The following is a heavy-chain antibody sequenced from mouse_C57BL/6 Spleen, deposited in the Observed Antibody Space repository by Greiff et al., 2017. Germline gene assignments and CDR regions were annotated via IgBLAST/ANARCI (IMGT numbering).Heavy chain of an antibody. J-gene: IGHJ4*01. V-gene: IGHV1-69*01. Sequence: QVQLQQPGAELVMPGASVKLSCKASGYTFTSYWMHWVKQRPGQGLEWIGEIDPSDSYTNYNQKFKGKSTLTVDKSSSTAYMQLSSLTSEDSAVYYCARSDCGYAMDYWGQGTSVTVSS. CDR1: GYTFTSYW. CDR2: IDPSDSYT. CDR3: ARSDCGYAMDY.